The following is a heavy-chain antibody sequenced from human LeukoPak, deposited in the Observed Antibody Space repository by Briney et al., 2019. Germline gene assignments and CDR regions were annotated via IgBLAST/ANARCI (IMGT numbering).Heavy chain of an antibody. J-gene: IGHJ3*02. CDR1: GFTFDDYA. Sequence: PGGSLRLSCAASGFTFDDYAMHWVRQVPGKGLEWVSGISRNSGSIGYADSVKGRFTISRDNAKNSLYLQMNSLRAEDTALYYCAKQAYYYDSSGYYYMFDAFDIWGQGTMVTVSS. V-gene: IGHV3-9*01. CDR3: AKQAYYYDSSGYYYMFDAFDI. D-gene: IGHD3-22*01. CDR2: ISRNSGSI.